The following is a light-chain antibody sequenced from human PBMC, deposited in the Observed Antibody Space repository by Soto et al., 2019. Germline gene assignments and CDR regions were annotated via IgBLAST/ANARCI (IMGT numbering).Light chain of an antibody. CDR3: QHFVHSLMCP. CDR1: QSVSSAY. V-gene: IGKV3-20*01. CDR2: GAS. Sequence: VLTVGPGNRSWCPRESEKISCRAIQSVSSAYLIWYQQKPGQAPRLLIYGASSRATGVPDRFSGGVFGTDFALAISRLSPESFGVYFSQHFVHSLMCPCGGGTKVDIK. J-gene: IGKJ4*02.